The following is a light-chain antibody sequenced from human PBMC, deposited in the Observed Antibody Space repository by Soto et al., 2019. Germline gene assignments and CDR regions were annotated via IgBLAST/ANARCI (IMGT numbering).Light chain of an antibody. CDR1: NIGSKS. V-gene: IGLV3-21*02. Sequence: SYELTQPPSVSVAPGQTARITCGGTNIGSKSVHWYQQKPGQTPVLVVSDDSIRHSGIPDRFSGSNSGNTATLTIRRVEAGDEADYFCHVWDSTSDHPVFGGGTKLTVL. CDR3: HVWDSTSDHPV. CDR2: DDS. J-gene: IGLJ3*02.